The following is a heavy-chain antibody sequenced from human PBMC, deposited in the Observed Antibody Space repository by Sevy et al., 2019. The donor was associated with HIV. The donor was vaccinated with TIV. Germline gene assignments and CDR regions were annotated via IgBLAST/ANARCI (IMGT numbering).Heavy chain of an antibody. CDR1: GFTFSNAW. V-gene: IGHV3-15*07. Sequence: GGCLRLSCAASGFTFSNAWMNWVRQAPGKGLERVGRVKSNPDGGTTDYAAPVKGRFTITRDDSKNTLYLQMNSLKTEDTAVHYCSTDRVYYDSSGYYYEFDYWGQGTLVNVSS. J-gene: IGHJ4*02. CDR2: VKSNPDGGTT. CDR3: STDRVYYDSSGYYYEFDY. D-gene: IGHD3-22*01.